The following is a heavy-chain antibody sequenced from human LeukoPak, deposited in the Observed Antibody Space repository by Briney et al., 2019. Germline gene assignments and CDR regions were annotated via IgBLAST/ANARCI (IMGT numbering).Heavy chain of an antibody. CDR1: GLTFSSYW. V-gene: IGHV3-7*03. J-gene: IGHJ5*02. D-gene: IGHD2-21*02. CDR2: IKQDGNEK. CDR3: ARNCGGDCS. Sequence: GGSLRLSCAASGLTFSSYWMSWVRQAPGKGLEWVANIKQDGNEKYYVDSVKGRFTISRDNAKNSLYLQMNSLRAEDTAVYYCARNCGGDCSWGQGTLVTVSS.